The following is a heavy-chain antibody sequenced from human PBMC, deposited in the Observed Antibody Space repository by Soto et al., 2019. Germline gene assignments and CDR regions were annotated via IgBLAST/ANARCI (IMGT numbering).Heavy chain of an antibody. V-gene: IGHV4-34*01. CDR1: GGSFSGYY. CDR3: ASARLLYDSSGYYSTTYFDY. Sequence: SETLSLTCAVYGGSFSGYYLSWIRQPPGKGLEWIGYIYYSGSTNYNPSLKSRVTISVDTSKNQFSLKLSSVTAADTAVYYCASARLLYDSSGYYSTTYFDYWGQGTLVTVSS. D-gene: IGHD3-22*01. J-gene: IGHJ4*02. CDR2: IYYSGST.